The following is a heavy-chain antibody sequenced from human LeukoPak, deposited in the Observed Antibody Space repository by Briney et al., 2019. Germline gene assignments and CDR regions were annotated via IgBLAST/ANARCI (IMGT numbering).Heavy chain of an antibody. CDR2: ISSSSSYI. CDR3: ARGTRVAANLHTA. CDR1: GFTFSSYS. J-gene: IGHJ5*02. Sequence: GGSLRLSCAASGFTFSSYSMNWVRQAPGKGLEWVSSISSSSSYIYYADSVKGRFTISRDNAKNSPYLQMNSLRAEDTAVYYCARGTRVAANLHTAWGQGTLVTVSS. D-gene: IGHD2-15*01. V-gene: IGHV3-21*01.